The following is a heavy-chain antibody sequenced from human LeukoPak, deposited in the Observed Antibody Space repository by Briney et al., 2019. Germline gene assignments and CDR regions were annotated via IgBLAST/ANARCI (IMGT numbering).Heavy chain of an antibody. Sequence: SETLSLTCTVSGGSISSYYWSWIRQPPGKGLEWIGEINHSGSTNYNPSLKSRVTISVDTSKNQFSLKLSSVTAADTAVYYCARDYGDYRLPFDPWGQGTLVTVSS. CDR2: INHSGST. D-gene: IGHD4-17*01. V-gene: IGHV4-34*01. CDR1: GGSISSYY. CDR3: ARDYGDYRLPFDP. J-gene: IGHJ5*02.